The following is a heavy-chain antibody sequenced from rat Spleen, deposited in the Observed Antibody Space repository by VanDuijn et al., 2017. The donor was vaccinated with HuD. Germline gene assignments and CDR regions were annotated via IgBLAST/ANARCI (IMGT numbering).Heavy chain of an antibody. CDR2: IWSGGST. D-gene: IGHD1-2*01. V-gene: IGHV2-43*01. Sequence: QVQLKESGPGLVQPSQTLSLTCTVSGFSLTRYHVSWVRQPPGKGLEWMGVIWSGGSTAHNSALKSRLSISKDTSKSQVFLKMNSLQTEDTATYYCAKDHDYSSYVMDVWGQGASVTVSS. CDR3: AKDHDYSSYVMDV. CDR1: GFSLTRYH. J-gene: IGHJ4*01.